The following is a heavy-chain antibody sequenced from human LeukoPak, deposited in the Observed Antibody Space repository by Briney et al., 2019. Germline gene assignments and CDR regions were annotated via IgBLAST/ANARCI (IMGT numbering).Heavy chain of an antibody. CDR3: VRAIDY. J-gene: IGHJ4*02. CDR1: GFTFSSYW. V-gene: IGHV3-48*04. CDR2: VSSSSRTI. Sequence: GGSLRLSCAASGFTFSSYWMHWVRQAPGKGLEWVSCVSSSSRTIYYADSVKGRFTISRDNAKKSLYLQMNSLRAEDTAVYYCVRAIDYWGQGILVTVSS.